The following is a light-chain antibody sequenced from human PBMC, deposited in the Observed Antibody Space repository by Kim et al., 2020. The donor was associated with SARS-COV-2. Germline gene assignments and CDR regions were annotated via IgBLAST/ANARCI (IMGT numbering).Light chain of an antibody. CDR1: QAIGSY. CDR3: QQYNNWPPWT. J-gene: IGKJ1*01. Sequence: DVQMTQSPSSLSASVGDRVTITCRASQAIGSYLAWFQQKPGKVPKLLIYAASTLQSGVPSRFSGSGSGTEFTLTISSLQSEDFAVYYCQQYNNWPPWTFGQGTKVDIK. CDR2: AAS. V-gene: IGKV1-27*01.